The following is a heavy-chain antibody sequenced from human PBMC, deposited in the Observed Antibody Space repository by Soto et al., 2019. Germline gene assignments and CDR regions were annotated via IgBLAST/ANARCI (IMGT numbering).Heavy chain of an antibody. V-gene: IGHV1-69*02. D-gene: IGHD3-16*01. CDR2: IIPILGLT. CDR1: GGTFNSYT. J-gene: IGHJ3*01. Sequence: QVQLVQSGAELKKPGSSVKVSCKPSGGTFNSYTFGWVRQAPGQGLEWVGRIIPILGLTNNAQKFQGRLTVTADKSTATAYMELSSRRSEDTAIYYCAGQSPGAGDRAFDLWGQGTMVTVSS. CDR3: AGQSPGAGDRAFDL.